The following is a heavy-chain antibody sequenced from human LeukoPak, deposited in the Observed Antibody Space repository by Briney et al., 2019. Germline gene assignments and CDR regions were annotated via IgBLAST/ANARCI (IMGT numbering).Heavy chain of an antibody. CDR2: IRYDGSNK. Sequence: GGSLRLSCAASGFTFSSYGMPWVRQAPGKGLEGVAFIRYDGSNKYYADSVKDRFTISRDNSKNTLYLQMSSLRAEDTAVYYTAKGPGSYYFDYWGQGTLVTVSS. CDR3: AKGPGSYYFDY. V-gene: IGHV3-30*02. CDR1: GFTFSSYG. J-gene: IGHJ4*02.